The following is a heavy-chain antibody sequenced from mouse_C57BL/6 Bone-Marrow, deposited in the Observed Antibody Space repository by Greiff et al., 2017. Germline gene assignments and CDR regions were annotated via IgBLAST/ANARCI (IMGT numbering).Heavy chain of an antibody. CDR1: GYTFTSYW. Sequence: QVQLQQPGAELVMPGASVKLSCKASGYTFTSYWMHWVKQRPGQGLEWIGEIDPSDSYTNYNQKFKGKSTLTVDKSSSTAYMQLSSLTSEDSAVYYCASISYDYDGFAYWGQGTLVTVSA. CDR3: ASISYDYDGFAY. CDR2: IDPSDSYT. V-gene: IGHV1-69*01. J-gene: IGHJ3*01. D-gene: IGHD2-4*01.